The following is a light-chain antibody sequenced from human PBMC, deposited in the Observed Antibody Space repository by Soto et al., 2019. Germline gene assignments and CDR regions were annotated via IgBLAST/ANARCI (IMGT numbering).Light chain of an antibody. V-gene: IGLV2-8*01. CDR2: DVD. CDR3: SAYAGSIFV. Sequence: QSALTQPPSAYGSPGQSVTISCTGSSSDVGRYNHVSWYQQHPGKAPKLIIFDVDKRPSGVPDRFSGSKSVNTASLTVSGLQAEDEADYYCSAYAGSIFVFGTGTKLTVL. J-gene: IGLJ1*01. CDR1: SSDVGRYNH.